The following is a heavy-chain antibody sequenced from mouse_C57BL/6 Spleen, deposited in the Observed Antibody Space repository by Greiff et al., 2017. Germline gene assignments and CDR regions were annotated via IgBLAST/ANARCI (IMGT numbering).Heavy chain of an antibody. Sequence: VQLQQSGPELVKPGASVKIPCKASGYTFTDYNMDWVKQSHGKSLEWIGDINPNNGGTIYNQKFKGKATLTVDKSSSTAYMELRSLTSEDTAVYYCARLSAVEGFAYWGQGTLVTVSA. V-gene: IGHV1-18*01. CDR1: GYTFTDYN. J-gene: IGHJ3*01. CDR2: INPNNGGT. CDR3: ARLSAVEGFAY. D-gene: IGHD1-1*01.